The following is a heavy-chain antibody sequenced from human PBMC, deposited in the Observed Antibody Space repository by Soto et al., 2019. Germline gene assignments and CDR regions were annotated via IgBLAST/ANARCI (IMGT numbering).Heavy chain of an antibody. J-gene: IGHJ6*02. CDR1: GFTFGSYW. CDR2: IDSDGSST. Sequence: EVQLVESGGGLVQPGGSLRVSCAASGFTFGSYWMNWVRQAPGKGLVWVSRIDSDGSSTTYADSVKGRFTTSRDNAKNALYLQISSLRVEDTAVYYCARGRPYGMDVWGQGNTVTVSS. CDR3: ARGRPYGMDV. V-gene: IGHV3-74*01.